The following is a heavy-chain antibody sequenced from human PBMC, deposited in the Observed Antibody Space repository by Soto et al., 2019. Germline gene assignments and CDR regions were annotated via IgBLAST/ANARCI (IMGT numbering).Heavy chain of an antibody. CDR2: IYYSAST. Sequence: SETLSLTCSVSGGSISSVGHYWTWIRQQPGKGLEWIGYIYYSASTDYNPSLKSRVTISVNRSKNQFSLNLSSVTAADTAIYYCARESGGYDSSTRYGMDVWGQGTTVTVSS. CDR1: GGSISSVGHY. J-gene: IGHJ6*02. D-gene: IGHD6-25*01. CDR3: ARESGGYDSSTRYGMDV. V-gene: IGHV4-31*03.